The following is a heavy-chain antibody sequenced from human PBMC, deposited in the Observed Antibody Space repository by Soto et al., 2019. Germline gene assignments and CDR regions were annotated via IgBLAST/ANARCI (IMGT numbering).Heavy chain of an antibody. D-gene: IGHD3-10*01. V-gene: IGHV3-23*01. Sequence: EVQLLESGGGLVRPGGSLRLSCAASAFTFSNYAMNWVRQAPGKGLEWVSTITDTGGDTKYADSVRGRFTMSRDNSKKTLYLQMNSLRVEDSALYYCARGSTDSYPGSRIFDFWGRGTLVTVSS. J-gene: IGHJ4*02. CDR1: AFTFSNYA. CDR2: ITDTGGDT. CDR3: ARGSTDSYPGSRIFDF.